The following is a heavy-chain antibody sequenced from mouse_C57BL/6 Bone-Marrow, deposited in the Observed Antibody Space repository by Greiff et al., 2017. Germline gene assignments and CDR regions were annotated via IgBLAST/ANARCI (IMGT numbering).Heavy chain of an antibody. CDR3: ARFLNLPWFAY. CDR1: GYTFTSYW. Sequence: VQLQQSGAELAKPGASVKLSCKASGYTFTSYWMHWVKQRPGQGLEWIGYINPSSGYPNYNQKFKDKATLTADKSSSTAYMQLSSLTYEDLAVDYCARFLNLPWFAYWGQGTLGTVSA. J-gene: IGHJ3*01. V-gene: IGHV1-7*01. CDR2: INPSSGYP.